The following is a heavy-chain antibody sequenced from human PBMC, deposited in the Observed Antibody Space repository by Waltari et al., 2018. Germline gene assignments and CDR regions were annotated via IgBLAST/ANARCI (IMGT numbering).Heavy chain of an antibody. CDR2: IYYSGST. D-gene: IGHD3-10*01. CDR1: GGSISSHY. V-gene: IGHV4-59*11. J-gene: IGHJ4*02. Sequence: QVQLQESGPGLVKPSETLSLTCTVSGGSISSHYWSWIRQRPGKGLEWIGYIYYSGSTNYNPSLKSRVTISVDTSKNQFSLKLSSVTAADTAVYYCARGGYGSGSYYAFDYWGQGTLVTVSS. CDR3: ARGGYGSGSYYAFDY.